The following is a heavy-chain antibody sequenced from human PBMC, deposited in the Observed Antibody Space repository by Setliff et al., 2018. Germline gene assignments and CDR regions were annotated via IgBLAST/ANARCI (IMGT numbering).Heavy chain of an antibody. J-gene: IGHJ6*03. CDR3: ARDEDSNYSHYYYYYMDV. CDR2: ISYDGSNK. V-gene: IGHV3-30*04. Sequence: GESLKISCAASGFTFSSYAMHWVRQAPGKGLEWVAVISYDGSNKYYADSVKGRFTISRDNSKNTLYLQMNCLRAEDTAVYYCARDEDSNYSHYYYYYMDVWGKGTTVTVSS. D-gene: IGHD4-4*01. CDR1: GFTFSSYA.